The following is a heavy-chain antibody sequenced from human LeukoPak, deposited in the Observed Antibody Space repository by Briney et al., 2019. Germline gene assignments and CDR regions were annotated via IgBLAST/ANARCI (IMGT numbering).Heavy chain of an antibody. V-gene: IGHV1-24*01. Sequence: GASVKVSCKVSGYTLTELSMHWVRQAPGKGLEWMGGFDPEDGETIYAQKLQGRVTMTTDTSTSTAYMELRSLRSDDTAVYYCARAAFNYDILTGHGDYWGQGTLVTVSS. CDR1: GYTLTELS. D-gene: IGHD3-9*01. J-gene: IGHJ4*02. CDR3: ARAAFNYDILTGHGDY. CDR2: FDPEDGET.